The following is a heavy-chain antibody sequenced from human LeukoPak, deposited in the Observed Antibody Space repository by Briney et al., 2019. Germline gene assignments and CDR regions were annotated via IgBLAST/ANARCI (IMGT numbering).Heavy chain of an antibody. CDR2: INPNSGGT. CDR1: GYTFTGYY. D-gene: IGHD3-22*01. J-gene: IGHJ3*02. Sequence: ASVKVSCKASGYTFTGYYMHWVRQAPGQGLEWMGWINPNSGGTNYAQKFQGRVTMTRDTSISTAYMELSRQRSDDTAVYYCARDYYYDSSGYYAGAFDIWGQGTMVTVSS. CDR3: ARDYYYDSSGYYAGAFDI. V-gene: IGHV1-2*02.